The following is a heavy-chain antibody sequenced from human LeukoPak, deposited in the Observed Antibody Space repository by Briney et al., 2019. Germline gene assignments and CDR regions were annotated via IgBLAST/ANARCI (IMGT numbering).Heavy chain of an antibody. V-gene: IGHV3-23*01. D-gene: IGHD6-6*01. J-gene: IGHJ4*02. CDR3: AKDYPSSLVDY. CDR2: ITGSSGDT. Sequence: PGGSLRLSCAASGFSFSSYAMSWVRQAPGKGLEWVAGITGSSGDTWYADSVKGRFTISRDNSKNTLYMEMNSLRAEDTAVYHCAKDYPSSLVDYWGQGTLVTVSS. CDR1: GFSFSSYA.